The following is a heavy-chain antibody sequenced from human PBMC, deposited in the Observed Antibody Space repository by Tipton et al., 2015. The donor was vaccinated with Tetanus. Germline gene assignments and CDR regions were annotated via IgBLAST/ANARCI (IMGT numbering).Heavy chain of an antibody. CDR2: IYYSGST. Sequence: TLSLTCTVSGDSISRGGYFWNWIRQRPGKGPEWIGYIYYSGSTYYNPSLKSRLSMSVDTSKNQFSLNLTSVTAADTAVYFCARAPYNSPGKYYFDYWGQGILVTVSS. CDR1: GDSISRGGYF. V-gene: IGHV4-31*03. J-gene: IGHJ4*02. CDR3: ARAPYNSPGKYYFDY. D-gene: IGHD5-24*01.